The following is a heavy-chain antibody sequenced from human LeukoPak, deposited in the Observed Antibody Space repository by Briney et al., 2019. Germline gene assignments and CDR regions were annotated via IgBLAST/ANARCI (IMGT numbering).Heavy chain of an antibody. CDR3: AKDKGVDTAIFDY. V-gene: IGHV3-74*01. Sequence: GGSLTLSCAASGFTFSDYWMHWVRQAPGKGLMWVSRISSDGSRVTYADSVKGRFTISRGNAKNTLYLQMNSLRAEDTAVYYCAKDKGVDTAIFDYWGQGTLVTVSS. CDR2: ISSDGSRV. J-gene: IGHJ4*02. D-gene: IGHD5-18*01. CDR1: GFTFSDYW.